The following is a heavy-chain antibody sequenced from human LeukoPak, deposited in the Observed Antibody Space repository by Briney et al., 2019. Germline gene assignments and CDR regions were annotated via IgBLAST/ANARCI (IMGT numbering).Heavy chain of an antibody. J-gene: IGHJ4*02. CDR2: IYYSGST. CDR1: GGSISSGGYY. V-gene: IGHV4-31*03. Sequence: SETLSLTCTVSGGSISSGGYYWSWIRQHPGKGLEWIGYIYYSGSTYYNPSLKSRVTISVDTSKNQFSLKLSSVTAADTAVYYCASVRDGDNYYRRIDYWGQGTLVTVSS. CDR3: ASVRDGDNYYRRIDY. D-gene: IGHD5-24*01.